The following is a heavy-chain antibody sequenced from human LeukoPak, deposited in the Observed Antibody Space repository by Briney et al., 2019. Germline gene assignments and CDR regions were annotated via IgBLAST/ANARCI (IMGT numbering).Heavy chain of an antibody. Sequence: SETLSLTCTVSGGSISTYYWTWIRQPPGKGLERIGYIYYSGSANYNPSLQSRVTISVDMSKNQFSLKLTSVTAADTAVYYCARSGYSYGPDFDYWGQGTLVTVSS. J-gene: IGHJ4*02. CDR2: IYYSGSA. D-gene: IGHD5-18*01. CDR1: GGSISTYY. CDR3: ARSGYSYGPDFDY. V-gene: IGHV4-59*01.